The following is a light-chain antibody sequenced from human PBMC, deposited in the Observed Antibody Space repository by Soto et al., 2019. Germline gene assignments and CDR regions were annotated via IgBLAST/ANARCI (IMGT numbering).Light chain of an antibody. CDR2: GTS. Sequence: ERVMLESPATMSVSPGDSATLSCRASQSVRDNLAWYQQRPGQAPKLLIYGTSIRVTGIPARISGSESGTEFTLTISSLQSEDFGVYYCQQYNDWPITFGGGIKVDI. J-gene: IGKJ4*01. V-gene: IGKV3-15*01. CDR3: QQYNDWPIT. CDR1: QSVRDN.